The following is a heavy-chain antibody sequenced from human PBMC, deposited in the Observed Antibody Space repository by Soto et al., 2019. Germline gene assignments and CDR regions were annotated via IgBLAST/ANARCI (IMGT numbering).Heavy chain of an antibody. CDR2: INHSGST. Sequence: SETLSLTCAVYGGSFSGYYWSWIRQPPGKGLEWIGEINHSGSTNYNPSLKSRVTISVDTSKNQFSLKLSSVTAADTAVYYCARTRYQLPPRYMDVWGKGTTVTVSS. CDR1: GGSFSGYY. CDR3: ARTRYQLPPRYMDV. V-gene: IGHV4-34*01. J-gene: IGHJ6*03. D-gene: IGHD2-2*01.